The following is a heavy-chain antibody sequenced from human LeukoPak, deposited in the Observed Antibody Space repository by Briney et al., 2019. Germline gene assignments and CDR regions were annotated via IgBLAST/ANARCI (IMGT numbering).Heavy chain of an antibody. CDR1: GYTFTSYG. V-gene: IGHV1-18*01. Sequence: ASVKVSCEASGYTFTSYGISWVRQAPGQGLEWMGWISAYNGNTNYAQKLQGRVTMTTDTSTSTAYMELRSLRSDDTAVYYCARDSLVRYFVTYNWFDPWGQGTLVTVSS. CDR3: ARDSLVRYFVTYNWFDP. D-gene: IGHD3-9*01. J-gene: IGHJ5*02. CDR2: ISAYNGNT.